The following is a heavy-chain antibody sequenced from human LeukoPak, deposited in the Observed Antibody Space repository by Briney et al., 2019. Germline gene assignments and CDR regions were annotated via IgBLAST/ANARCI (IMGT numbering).Heavy chain of an antibody. CDR3: AKDDAYCSGCSFYFDFDY. D-gene: IGHD2-15*01. CDR2: IRDDGSNK. Sequence: PGGSLRVSCAASGFTLSSYGMQWVRPARGRGVEWVAFIRDDGSNKYYADAVMGRFTTSRDNSKNTLYLQMNSLRAEDTAVYYCAKDDAYCSGCSFYFDFDYWGQGTLVTVSS. CDR1: GFTLSSYG. J-gene: IGHJ4*02. V-gene: IGHV3-30*02.